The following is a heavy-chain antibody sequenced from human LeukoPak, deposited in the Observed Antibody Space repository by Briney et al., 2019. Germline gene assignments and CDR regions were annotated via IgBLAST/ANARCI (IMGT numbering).Heavy chain of an antibody. V-gene: IGHV3-33*01. CDR3: ARVAWAVAGKSLFDY. CDR2: IWYDGSNK. Sequence: PGGSLRLSCAASGFTFSSYGMHWVRQAPGKGLEWVAVIWYDGSNKYYADSVKGRFTISRDNAKNSLYLQMNSLRAEDTAVYYCARVAWAVAGKSLFDYWGQGTLVTVSS. J-gene: IGHJ4*02. CDR1: GFTFSSYG. D-gene: IGHD6-19*01.